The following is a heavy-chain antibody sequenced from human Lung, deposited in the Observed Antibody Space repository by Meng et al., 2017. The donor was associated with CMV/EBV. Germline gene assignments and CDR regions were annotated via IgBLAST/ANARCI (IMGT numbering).Heavy chain of an antibody. CDR3: AKDRAVNYYEAFVRGYGMDV. CDR1: GGSVSSGSYY. Sequence: SETLSLTXTVSGGSVSSGSYYWSWIRQPPGKGLEWIGYIYYSGSTNYNPSLKSRVTISVDTSKNQFSLKLSSVTAADTAVYYCAKDRAVNYYEAFVRGYGMDVWGQGTTVTVSS. CDR2: IYYSGST. J-gene: IGHJ6*01. D-gene: IGHD3-22*01. V-gene: IGHV4-61*01.